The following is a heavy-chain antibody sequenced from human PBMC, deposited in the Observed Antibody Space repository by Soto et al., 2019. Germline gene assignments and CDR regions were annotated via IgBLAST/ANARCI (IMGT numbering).Heavy chain of an antibody. J-gene: IGHJ3*02. CDR1: GFTFSDHY. V-gene: IGHV3-72*01. Sequence: PGGSLRLSCAASGFTFSDHYIDWVRRAPGKGLEWVGRTRNKLSIYTTEYAASVKGRFTFSRDDSKNSLYLQMNSLKTEDTAVYYCARELTTVLTGDAFDIWGQGTMVTVSS. CDR3: ARELTTVLTGDAFDI. D-gene: IGHD4-17*01. CDR2: TRNKLSIYTT.